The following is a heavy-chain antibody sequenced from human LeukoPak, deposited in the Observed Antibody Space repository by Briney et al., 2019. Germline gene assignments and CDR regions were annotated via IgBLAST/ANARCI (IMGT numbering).Heavy chain of an antibody. D-gene: IGHD2-15*01. V-gene: IGHV4-39*01. CDR3: ARQTYFYEASGLLNDN. CDR1: GGSISSDSYY. J-gene: IGHJ4*02. Sequence: PETLSHTCTVSGGSISSDSYYWGWIRQPPGKRLEWIGSIYYSGSPFYNPSLRSRVTMSVDTSKNQFALKLSSVTAADTAVYYCARQTYFYEASGLLNDNWGQGTMGTVSS. CDR2: IYYSGSP.